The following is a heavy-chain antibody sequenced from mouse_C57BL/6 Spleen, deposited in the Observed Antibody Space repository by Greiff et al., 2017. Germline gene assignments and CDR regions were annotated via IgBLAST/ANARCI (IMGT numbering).Heavy chain of an antibody. CDR1: GYSFTGYY. Sequence: EVQLQQSGPELVKPGASVKISCKASGYSFTGYYMNWVKQSPEKSLEWIGAINPSTGGTTYNQKFKAKATLTVDKSSSTAYMQLKSLTSEDSAVYYCARGSNPWFAYWGQGTLVTVSA. CDR2: INPSTGGT. D-gene: IGHD2-5*01. CDR3: ARGSNPWFAY. V-gene: IGHV1-42*01. J-gene: IGHJ3*01.